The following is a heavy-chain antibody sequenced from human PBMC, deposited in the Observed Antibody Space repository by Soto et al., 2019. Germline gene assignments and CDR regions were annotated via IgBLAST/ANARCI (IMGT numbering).Heavy chain of an antibody. Sequence: QVQLVQSGAEVKKPGSSVKVSCKASGGTFSSYAISWVRQAPGQGLEWMGGIIPIFGTANYAQKFQGRVTITADESTRTAYMELSSLISEDTAVHYCARVPSATALKYYYYYGMDVWGQGTTVTVSS. D-gene: IGHD5-12*01. J-gene: IGHJ6*02. CDR2: IIPIFGTA. V-gene: IGHV1-69*01. CDR1: GGTFSSYA. CDR3: ARVPSATALKYYYYYGMDV.